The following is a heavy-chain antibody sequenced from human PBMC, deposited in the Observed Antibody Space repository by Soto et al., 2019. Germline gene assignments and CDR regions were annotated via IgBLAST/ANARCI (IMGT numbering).Heavy chain of an antibody. J-gene: IGHJ6*02. Sequence: HPGGSLRLSCAASGFTFSSYAMHWVRQAPGKGLEWVAVISYDGSNKYYADSVKGRFTISRDNSKNTLYLQMNSLRAEDTAVYYCARDKAARNSYYYGMDVWGQGTTVTVSS. CDR2: ISYDGSNK. D-gene: IGHD6-6*01. V-gene: IGHV3-30-3*01. CDR1: GFTFSSYA. CDR3: ARDKAARNSYYYGMDV.